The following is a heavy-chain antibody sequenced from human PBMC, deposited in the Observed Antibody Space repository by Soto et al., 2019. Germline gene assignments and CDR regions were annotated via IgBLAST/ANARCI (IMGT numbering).Heavy chain of an antibody. V-gene: IGHV4-59*08. CDR1: GCSFSPNY. Sequence: SETLSLTCPVSGCSFSPNYWAWIRQPPGKGLEWIGYIYYGGTTRYNPSLESRVTVSLETSKSQFSLTLSSVTASDTAVYYCARLGFYYQSLDPWGHGTLVTVSS. D-gene: IGHD2-2*01. CDR3: ARLGFYYQSLDP. CDR2: IYYGGTT. J-gene: IGHJ5*02.